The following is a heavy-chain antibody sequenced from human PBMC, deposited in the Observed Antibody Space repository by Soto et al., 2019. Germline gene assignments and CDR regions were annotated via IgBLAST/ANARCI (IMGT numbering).Heavy chain of an antibody. CDR1: GYTFTSYG. D-gene: IGHD1-26*01. V-gene: IGHV1-18*01. Sequence: ASVKVSCKASGYTFTSYGISWVRQAPGQGLEWIGWISAYNGNTNYAQKLQGRVTMTTDTSTSTAYMELRSLRSDDTAVYYCARDLRSRSGATVLVYYYYYGMDDWGEGTTDTV. CDR2: ISAYNGNT. J-gene: IGHJ6*02. CDR3: ARDLRSRSGATVLVYYYYYGMDD.